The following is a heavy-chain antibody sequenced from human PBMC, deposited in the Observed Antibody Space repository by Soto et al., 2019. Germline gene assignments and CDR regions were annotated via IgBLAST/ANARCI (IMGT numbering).Heavy chain of an antibody. CDR1: GFTFSSYA. Sequence: PGGSLRLSCAASGFTFSSYAMSWVRQAPGKGLEWVSSISVTGAKTYYADSVKGRFTISRDNSKNTVYLQMNSLRAEDTAVYYCGSLRGYCSGDNCYSSPPPDDYWGRGTLVTVSS. D-gene: IGHD2-15*01. CDR3: GSLRGYCSGDNCYSSPPPDDY. J-gene: IGHJ4*02. CDR2: ISVTGAKT. V-gene: IGHV3-23*01.